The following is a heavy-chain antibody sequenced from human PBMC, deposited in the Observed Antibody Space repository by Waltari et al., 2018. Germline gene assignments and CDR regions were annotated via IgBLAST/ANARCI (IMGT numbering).Heavy chain of an antibody. D-gene: IGHD2-15*01. Sequence: QVQLVQSGAEVKKPGASVKVSCKASGYPFTGYYMPWVRQAPGQGLEWMGWINPNSGGTNYAQKFQGRVTMTRDTSISTAYMELSRLRSDDTAVYYCARVMVKYCSGGSCDWFDPWGQGTLVTVSS. V-gene: IGHV1-2*02. CDR2: INPNSGGT. CDR1: GYPFTGYY. J-gene: IGHJ5*02. CDR3: ARVMVKYCSGGSCDWFDP.